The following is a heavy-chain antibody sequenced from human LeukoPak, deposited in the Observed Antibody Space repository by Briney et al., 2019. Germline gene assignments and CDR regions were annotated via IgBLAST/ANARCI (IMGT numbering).Heavy chain of an antibody. Sequence: ASVKVSCKASGYTFTGYYIHWVRQAPGQGLEWMGWINPNSGDTNYAQKFQGRVTMTRDTSISTAYMELSRLTSDDTAVYYCAFLTVGANVYWGQGTLVTVSS. CDR2: INPNSGDT. V-gene: IGHV1-2*02. J-gene: IGHJ4*02. D-gene: IGHD1-26*01. CDR1: GYTFTGYY. CDR3: AFLTVGANVY.